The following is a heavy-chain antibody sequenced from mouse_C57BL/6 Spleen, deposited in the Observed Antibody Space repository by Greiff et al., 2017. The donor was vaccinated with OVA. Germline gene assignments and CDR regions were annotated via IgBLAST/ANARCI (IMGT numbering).Heavy chain of an antibody. J-gene: IGHJ4*01. CDR2: INYDGSST. CDR1: GFTFSDYY. D-gene: IGHD1-1*01. Sequence: EVKLVESEGGLVQPGSSMKLSCTASGFTFSDYYMAWVRQVPEKGLEWVANINYDGSSTYYLDSLKSRFIISRDNAKNILYLQMSSLKSEDTATYYCARGGDYYGYAMDYWGQGTSVTVSS. V-gene: IGHV5-16*01. CDR3: ARGGDYYGYAMDY.